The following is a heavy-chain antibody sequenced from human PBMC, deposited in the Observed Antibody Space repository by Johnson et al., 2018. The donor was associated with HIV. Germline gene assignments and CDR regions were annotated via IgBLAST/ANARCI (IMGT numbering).Heavy chain of an antibody. V-gene: IGHV3-30-3*01. Sequence: QVQLVESGGGLVQPGGSLRLSCAASGFTFSNYAMHWVRQAPGKGLEWVAVISYDGSNKYYADSVKGRFTISRDNSKNTLYLQMNNLRADDTAMYYCASGHSAYWGRGTMVTVSS. CDR1: GFTFSNYA. J-gene: IGHJ3*01. CDR3: ASGHSAY. D-gene: IGHD5-12*01. CDR2: ISYDGSNK.